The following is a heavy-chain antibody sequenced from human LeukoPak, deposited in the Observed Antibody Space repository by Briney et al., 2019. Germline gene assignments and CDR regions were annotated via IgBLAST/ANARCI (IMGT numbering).Heavy chain of an antibody. Sequence: LETLSLTCTVSGGSISSYYWSWIRQPPGKGLEWIGYIYYSGSTNYNPSLKSRVTISVDTSKNQFSLKLSSVTAADTAVYYCASFLDSSGYYYVAYWGQGTLVTVSS. J-gene: IGHJ4*02. CDR1: GGSISSYY. V-gene: IGHV4-59*08. D-gene: IGHD3-22*01. CDR2: IYYSGST. CDR3: ASFLDSSGYYYVAY.